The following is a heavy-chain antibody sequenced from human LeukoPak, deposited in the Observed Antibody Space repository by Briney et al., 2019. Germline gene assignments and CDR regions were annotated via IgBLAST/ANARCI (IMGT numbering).Heavy chain of an antibody. CDR2: ISGDGGST. D-gene: IGHD2-15*01. J-gene: IGHJ4*02. V-gene: IGHV3-43*02. CDR1: GFTFDDYA. CDR3: AKDMEYCSGGSCYDFGY. Sequence: GGSLRLSCAASGFTFDDYAMHWVRQAPGKGLEWVSLISGDGGSTYYADSVKGRFTSSRDNSKNSLYLQMNNLRTEDTALYYCAKDMEYCSGGSCYDFGYWGQGTLVTVSS.